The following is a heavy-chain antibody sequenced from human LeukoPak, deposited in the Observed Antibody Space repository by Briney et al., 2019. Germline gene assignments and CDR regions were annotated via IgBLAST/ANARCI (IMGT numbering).Heavy chain of an antibody. CDR3: ARQRGYCSSTSCRFDY. CDR2: IFYSGST. D-gene: IGHD2-2*01. V-gene: IGHV4-39*01. J-gene: IGHJ4*02. CDR1: GGSISTSNYY. Sequence: SETLSLTCTVSGGSISTSNYYWGWIRQPPGKGLEWIGNIFYSGSTYYSPSLKSRVTIPVDTSKNQFSLKLSSVTAADTAVYYCARQRGYCSSTSCRFDYWGQGTLVTVSS.